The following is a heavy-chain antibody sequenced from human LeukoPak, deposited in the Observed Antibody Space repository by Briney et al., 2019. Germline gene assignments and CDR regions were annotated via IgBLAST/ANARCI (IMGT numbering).Heavy chain of an antibody. J-gene: IGHJ4*02. CDR3: ANSPKALGYCSSTSCYG. CDR1: GFTFSSYS. V-gene: IGHV3-21*01. Sequence: PVVSLRLSCAASGFTFSSYSMNWVRQAPGKGLQWVSSISSSSSYIYYADSVKGRFTISRDNAKNSLYLQMNSLRAEDTAVYYCANSPKALGYCSSTSCYGWGQGTLVTVSS. D-gene: IGHD2-2*01. CDR2: ISSSSSYI.